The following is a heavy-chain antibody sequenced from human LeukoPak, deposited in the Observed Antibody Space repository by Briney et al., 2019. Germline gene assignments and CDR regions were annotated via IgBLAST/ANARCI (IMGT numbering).Heavy chain of an antibody. CDR3: ASEVTMVRGRGVDY. D-gene: IGHD3-10*01. CDR2: IYYSGST. J-gene: IGHJ4*02. CDR1: GGSIRSGDYY. V-gene: IGHV4-30-4*01. Sequence: SETLSLTCTVSGGSIRSGDYYWSWIRQPPGKGLEWIGYIYYSGSTYYNPSLKSRVTISVDTSKNQFSLKLSSVTAADTAVYYCASEVTMVRGRGVDYWGQGTLVTVSS.